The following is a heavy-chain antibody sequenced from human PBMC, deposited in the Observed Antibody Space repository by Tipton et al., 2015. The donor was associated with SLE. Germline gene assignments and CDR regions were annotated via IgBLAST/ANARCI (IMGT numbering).Heavy chain of an antibody. CDR2: INTNTGNP. CDR1: GYTFFTYS. J-gene: IGHJ6*03. CDR3: ARDGGRQLARTSSYYYYMDV. D-gene: IGHD1-1*01. V-gene: IGHV7-4-1*02. Sequence: QLVQSGPELKKPGASVTVSCKASGYTFFTYSINWVRQAPGQGLEWRGWINTNTGNPTYAQAFTGRFVFSLDTSVSTAYLQISSLKADDTAVYYCARDGGRQLARTSSYYYYMDVWGTGTTVTVSS.